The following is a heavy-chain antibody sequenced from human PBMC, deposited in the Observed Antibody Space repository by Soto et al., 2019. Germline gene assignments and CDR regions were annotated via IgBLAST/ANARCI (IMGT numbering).Heavy chain of an antibody. D-gene: IGHD6-6*01. V-gene: IGHV3-11*01. CDR1: GLDFGDYY. CDR2: ISSTGKTV. CDR3: AKGPLGKVGTSSGRVY. J-gene: IGHJ4*01. Sequence: GGSLRLSCAVSGLDFGDYYMTWIRQAPGKGLEWVSYISSTGKTVFYADSVEGRFTISRDNANNSLTLQMNSLTVDDTAIYYCAKGPLGKVGTSSGRVYWGQGTLVTVSS.